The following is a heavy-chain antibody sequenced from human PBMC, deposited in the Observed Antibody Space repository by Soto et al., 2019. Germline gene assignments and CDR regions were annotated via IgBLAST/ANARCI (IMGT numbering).Heavy chain of an antibody. CDR2: ISGSGGST. D-gene: IGHD2-15*01. CDR3: AKDSLPAEYCSGGSCPLGMDV. Sequence: PGGSLRLSCAASGFTFSSYAMSWVRQAPGKGLEWVSAISGSGGSTYYADSVKGRFTISRDNSKNTLYLQMNSLRAKDTAVYYCAKDSLPAEYCSGGSCPLGMDVWGQGTTVTVSS. J-gene: IGHJ6*02. V-gene: IGHV3-23*01. CDR1: GFTFSSYA.